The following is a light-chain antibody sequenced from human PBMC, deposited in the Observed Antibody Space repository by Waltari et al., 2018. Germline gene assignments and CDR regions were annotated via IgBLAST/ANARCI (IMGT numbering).Light chain of an antibody. V-gene: IGLV2-14*03. CDR3: NSYTTSSTMV. CDR1: SSDVGGYDY. CDR2: DVN. Sequence: QSALTQPASVSGSPGQSITISCTGTSSDVGGYDYVSWYQQHPDKAPKLLIYDVNNRPSGVSSRFSGSKSGNTASLTISGLQAEDEADYYCNSYTTSSTMVFGGGTKLTVL. J-gene: IGLJ3*02.